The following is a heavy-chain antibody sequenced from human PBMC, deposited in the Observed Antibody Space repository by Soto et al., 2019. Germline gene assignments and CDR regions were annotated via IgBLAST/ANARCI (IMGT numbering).Heavy chain of an antibody. CDR3: VKAGYTSGLL. CDR2: IDSDDGKT. J-gene: IGHJ4*02. CDR1: GFTFSSYA. Sequence: QLLESGGGLIQPGGSLRLSCVASGFTFSSYAMNWVRQGPGTGLEWVAVIDSDDGKTYYANSVKGRFSISRDNSKNTLFLQRNSLRVEDTATYYCVKAGYTSGLLWGQGTLVAV. D-gene: IGHD6-25*01. V-gene: IGHV3-23*01.